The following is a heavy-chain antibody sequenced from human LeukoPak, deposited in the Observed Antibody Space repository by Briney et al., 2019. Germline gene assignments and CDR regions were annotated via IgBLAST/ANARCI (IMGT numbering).Heavy chain of an antibody. CDR1: GGSISSYY. CDR3: ARDKRVAVAGTYIYYYYMDV. V-gene: IGHV4-4*07. J-gene: IGHJ6*03. Sequence: SETLSLTCTVSGGSISSYYSGWIRHPAAQGRGWIGLGYISGSGSTNNNPSSKSRVTMSVDTSKTQFSLKLSSVTAADTAVYYCARDKRVAVAGTYIYYYYMDVWGNGTTVTVSS. CDR2: GYISGSGST. D-gene: IGHD6-19*01.